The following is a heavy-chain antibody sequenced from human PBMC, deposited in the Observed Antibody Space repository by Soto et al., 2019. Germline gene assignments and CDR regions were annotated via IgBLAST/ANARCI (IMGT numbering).Heavy chain of an antibody. J-gene: IGHJ4*02. Sequence: GASVKVSCKTSGYNFIAYYVHWVRQAPGQGLEWMGYVSPNNGATIYAQKFQGRVTLTRDTSISTAYMDLTRLTSDDTAIYYCARIEGSASLAGDWGQGTQVTVYS. CDR2: VSPNNGAT. CDR3: ARIEGSASLAGD. CDR1: GYNFIAYY. V-gene: IGHV1-2*02. D-gene: IGHD3-16*01.